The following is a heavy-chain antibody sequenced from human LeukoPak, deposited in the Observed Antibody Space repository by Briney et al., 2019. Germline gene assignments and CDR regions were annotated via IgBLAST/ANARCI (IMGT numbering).Heavy chain of an antibody. CDR3: AKGYLIDSGSYYDGPFDY. CDR2: ISWNSGSI. Sequence: GGSLRLSCAASGFTFDDYAMHWVRQAPGKGLEWVSGISWNSGSIGYADSVKGRFTISRDNAKNSLYLQMNSLRAEDMALYYCAKGYLIDSGSYYDGPFDYWGQGTLVTVSS. CDR1: GFTFDDYA. V-gene: IGHV3-9*03. D-gene: IGHD1-26*01. J-gene: IGHJ4*02.